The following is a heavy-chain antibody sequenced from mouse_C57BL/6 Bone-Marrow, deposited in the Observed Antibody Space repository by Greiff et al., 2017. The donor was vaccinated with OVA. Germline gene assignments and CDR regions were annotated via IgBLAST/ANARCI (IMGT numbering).Heavy chain of an antibody. J-gene: IGHJ4*01. CDR3: ARQDGYYFYYAMDY. CDR2: ISNGGGST. D-gene: IGHD2-3*01. Sequence: EVKLVESGGGLVQPGGSLKLSCAASGFTFSDYYMYWVRQTPEKRLEWVAYISNGGGSTYYPDTVKGRFTISRDNAKHTLYLQMRRLKSEDTAMYYCARQDGYYFYYAMDYWGQGTSVTVSS. CDR1: GFTFSDYY. V-gene: IGHV5-12*01.